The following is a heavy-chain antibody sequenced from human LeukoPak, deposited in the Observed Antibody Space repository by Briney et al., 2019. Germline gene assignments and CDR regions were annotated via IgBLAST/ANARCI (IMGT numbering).Heavy chain of an antibody. D-gene: IGHD3-22*01. Sequence: GSLRLSCAASGFTFSSYGMHWVRQAPGKGLEWVAVIWYDGSNKCYADSVKGRFTISRDNSKNTLYLQMTSLRAEDTAVYYCATGSSYYYDSSGYNHLDYWGQGTLVTVSS. V-gene: IGHV3-33*01. CDR3: ATGSSYYYDSSGYNHLDY. J-gene: IGHJ4*02. CDR1: GFTFSSYG. CDR2: IWYDGSNK.